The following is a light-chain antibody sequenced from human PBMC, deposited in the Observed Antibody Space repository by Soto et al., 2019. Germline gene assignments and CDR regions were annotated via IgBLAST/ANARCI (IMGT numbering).Light chain of an antibody. CDR1: QTVRNNY. J-gene: IGKJ5*01. CDR3: RQRGDWPPIT. V-gene: IGKV3-11*01. Sequence: EFVLTQSPGTLSLSPGERATLSCRASQTVRNNYLAWYQQKPGQPPRLLIYNASNRTTGIPARFSGSGSGTDFTLTISSLEPEDFAVYYCRQRGDWPPITFGQGTRLEIK. CDR2: NAS.